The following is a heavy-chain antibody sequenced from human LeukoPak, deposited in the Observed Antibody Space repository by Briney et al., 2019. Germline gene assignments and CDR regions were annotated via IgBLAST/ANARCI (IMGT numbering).Heavy chain of an antibody. Sequence: GGSLRLSCAASGFTFSSFAMSWVRQAPGKGLEWVSSISSSSSYIYYADSVKGRFTISRDNAKNSLYLQMNSLRAEDTAVYYWARYNWNYVDYYYYGMDVWGQGPRSPSP. CDR3: ARYNWNYVDYYYYGMDV. J-gene: IGHJ6*02. CDR2: ISSSSSYI. D-gene: IGHD1-7*01. CDR1: GFTFSSFA. V-gene: IGHV3-21*01.